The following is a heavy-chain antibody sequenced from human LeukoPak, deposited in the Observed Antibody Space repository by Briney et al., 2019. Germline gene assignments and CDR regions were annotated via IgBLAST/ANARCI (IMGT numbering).Heavy chain of an antibody. D-gene: IGHD6-13*01. CDR1: GYTFTSYG. CDR3: ARVYRSRVGYYYMDV. CDR2: IGAYNGNT. Sequence: ASVKLSCKASGYTFTSYGISWMRQAPAQGLEWMGWIGAYNGNTNYAQKLHGRVTMTTDTSTSTDYMELRSLRSDDTAVYYCARVYRSRVGYYYMDVWGKGTTVTVSS. J-gene: IGHJ6*03. V-gene: IGHV1-18*01.